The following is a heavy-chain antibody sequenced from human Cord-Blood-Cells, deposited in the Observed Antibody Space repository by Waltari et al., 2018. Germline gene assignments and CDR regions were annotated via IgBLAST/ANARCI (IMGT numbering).Heavy chain of an antibody. Sequence: QVQLVESGGGVVQPGRSLRLSCAASGFTFSSYGMHWVRQAPGKGLEWVAVISYDGSNKYYADSVKGRFTISRDNSKNTLYLQMNSRRAEDTAVYYCAKGGDYYDSSGYNWYFDRWGRGTLVTVSS. CDR1: GFTFSSYG. V-gene: IGHV3-30*18. D-gene: IGHD3-22*01. CDR3: AKGGDYYDSSGYNWYFDR. CDR2: ISYDGSNK. J-gene: IGHJ2*01.